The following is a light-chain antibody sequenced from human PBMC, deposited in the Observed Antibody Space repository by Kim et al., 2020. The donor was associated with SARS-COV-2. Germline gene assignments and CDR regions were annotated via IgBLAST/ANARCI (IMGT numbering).Light chain of an antibody. Sequence: SYELTQPPSASVAPGETARITCGETSIGSRLVHWYQQTPGQAPVLVVYGNSDRPSGIPERFSGSNSGNTATLTISRVEAGDEADYYCQVWDGVTDHVVFGGGTQLTVL. CDR2: GNS. V-gene: IGLV3-21*02. J-gene: IGLJ2*01. CDR1: SIGSRL. CDR3: QVWDGVTDHVV.